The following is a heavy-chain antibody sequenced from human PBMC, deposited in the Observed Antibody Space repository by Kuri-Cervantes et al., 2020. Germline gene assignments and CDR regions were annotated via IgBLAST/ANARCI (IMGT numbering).Heavy chain of an antibody. D-gene: IGHD5-12*01. CDR1: GFTFSDYY. CDR2: ISSSGSTI. Sequence: LALTCVASGFTFSDYYMSWIRQAPGKGLEWVSYISSSGSTIYYADSVKGRFTISRDNAKNSLYLQMNSLRSEDTAVYYCARGYSGYDGGNYWGQGTLVTVSS. CDR3: ARGYSGYDGGNY. V-gene: IGHV3-11*04. J-gene: IGHJ4*02.